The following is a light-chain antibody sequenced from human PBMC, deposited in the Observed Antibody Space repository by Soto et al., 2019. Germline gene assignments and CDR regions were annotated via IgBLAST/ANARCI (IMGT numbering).Light chain of an antibody. CDR2: AAS. CDR1: QTVNNRY. Sequence: ELVLAQSPVTLSFSPGERATLSCRASQTVNNRYVAWYQHKVGQAPRVLIHAASSRTAGIPDRFSGSGSGTEFTLTISRLEPEDFAVYYCQQYGNGPWTFGQGTKVDI. V-gene: IGKV3-20*01. CDR3: QQYGNGPWT. J-gene: IGKJ1*01.